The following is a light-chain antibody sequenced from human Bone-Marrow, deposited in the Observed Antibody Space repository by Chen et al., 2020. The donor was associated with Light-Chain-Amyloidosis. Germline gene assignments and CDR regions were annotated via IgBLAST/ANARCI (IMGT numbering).Light chain of an antibody. Sequence: EIVMTQSPATLSVSPGERATLSCRASQSVSSNLAWYRQKPGQAPRLLIYGVSTRATGIPARFSGSGSGTEFTLTISSLQSEDFAVYDCQQYNNWPYTFGQGTKLEIK. CDR2: GVS. CDR1: QSVSSN. V-gene: IGKV3-15*01. CDR3: QQYNNWPYT. J-gene: IGKJ2*01.